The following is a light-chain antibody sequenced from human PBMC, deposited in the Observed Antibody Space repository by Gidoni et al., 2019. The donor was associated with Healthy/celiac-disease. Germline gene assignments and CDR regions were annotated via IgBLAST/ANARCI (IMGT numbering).Light chain of an antibody. Sequence: QSGLTRPPSASATPGQRVTIACSGSSSNIGSNYVYWYQQLPRTAPKLLIYRNNPRPSGVPDRFSGSTSGPSASLAISGLRSEDEADYYCAAWDDSLSGWVFGGGTKLTVL. V-gene: IGLV1-47*01. CDR2: RNN. J-gene: IGLJ3*02. CDR3: AAWDDSLSGWV. CDR1: SSNIGSNY.